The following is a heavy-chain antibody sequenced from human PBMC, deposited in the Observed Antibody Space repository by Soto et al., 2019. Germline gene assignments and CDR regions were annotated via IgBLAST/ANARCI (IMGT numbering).Heavy chain of an antibody. D-gene: IGHD6-6*01. J-gene: IGHJ6*02. V-gene: IGHV1-18*01. CDR1: GYTFTSYG. Sequence: ASVKVSCKASGYTFTSYGISWVRQAPGQGLEWMGWISAYNGNTNYAQKLQGRVTMTTDTSTSTAYMELRSLRSDDTAVYYCARDRSQLVPYYYYYGMDVWGQGTTVTVSS. CDR3: ARDRSQLVPYYYYYGMDV. CDR2: ISAYNGNT.